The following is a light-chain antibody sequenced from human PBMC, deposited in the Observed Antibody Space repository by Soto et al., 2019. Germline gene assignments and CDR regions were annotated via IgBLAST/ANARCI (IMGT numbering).Light chain of an antibody. CDR3: HQHVRGPALT. Sequence: EIVLTQSPGTLSLFPGERATLSCRASQSISSSYLAWYQQKPGQAPRLLIYGASGRATVIPDRFSGARSATDYTLTISRVEPAEFSGNYVHQHVRGPALTFGQGTMVEIK. CDR2: GAS. V-gene: IGKV3-20*01. CDR1: QSISSSY. J-gene: IGKJ1*01.